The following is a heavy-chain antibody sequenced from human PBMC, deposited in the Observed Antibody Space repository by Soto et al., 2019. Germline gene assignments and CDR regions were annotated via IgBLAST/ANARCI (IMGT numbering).Heavy chain of an antibody. Sequence: QVQLVESGGGLVKPGGSLRLSCAASGFTFSDYYMYWIRQAPGKGLDGVSYISNSGTTIYYADSVKGRFTISRDNAKNTLFLQTNSLRAEDTAVYYCARRLGSCSSGRGPTDPWGKGTLITFSA. J-gene: IGHJ5*02. CDR3: ARRLGSCSSGRGPTDP. D-gene: IGHD2-15*01. CDR2: ISNSGTTI. CDR1: GFTFSDYY. V-gene: IGHV3-11*01.